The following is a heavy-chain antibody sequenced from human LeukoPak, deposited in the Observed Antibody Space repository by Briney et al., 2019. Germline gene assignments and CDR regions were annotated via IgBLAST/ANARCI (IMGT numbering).Heavy chain of an antibody. CDR2: ISSSGSTI. Sequence: GGSLRLSCAASGFTFGDYYMSWIRQAPGKGLEWVSYISSSGSTIYYADSVKGRFTISRDNAKNSLYLQMNSLRAEDMAVYYCARDLSSGAVVTDYWGQGTLVTVSS. CDR3: ARDLSSGAVVTDY. V-gene: IGHV3-11*04. J-gene: IGHJ4*02. D-gene: IGHD2-15*01. CDR1: GFTFGDYY.